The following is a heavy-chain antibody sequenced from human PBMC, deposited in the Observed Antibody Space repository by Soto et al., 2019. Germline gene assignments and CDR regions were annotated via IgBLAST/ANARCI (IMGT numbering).Heavy chain of an antibody. CDR1: GFNFRSYE. J-gene: IGHJ2*01. Sequence: PGGSLRLSCAASGFNFRSYEMNWVRQAPGKGLEWVSYISGSASSIYYADSVKGRFTISRDNAKNSLYLQMNSLRVEDTAVYYCTRGRPGGWYFDLWGRGTLVTVS. D-gene: IGHD3-10*01. CDR2: ISGSASSI. CDR3: TRGRPGGWYFDL. V-gene: IGHV3-48*03.